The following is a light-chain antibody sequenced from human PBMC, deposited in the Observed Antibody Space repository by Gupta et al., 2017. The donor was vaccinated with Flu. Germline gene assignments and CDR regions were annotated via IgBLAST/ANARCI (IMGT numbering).Light chain of an antibody. J-gene: IGKJ5*01. Sequence: PPSMLVASGGDVAPTSCPAKRSINNLSWWYQKKGEKATKLLFDTASTVESRVPTRSGGSCARKEFTLTISRLYADYFANYYCQQDNLYSDFGQGTRLEIK. CDR3: QQDNLYSD. CDR1: RSINNL. CDR2: TAS. V-gene: IGKV1-5*03.